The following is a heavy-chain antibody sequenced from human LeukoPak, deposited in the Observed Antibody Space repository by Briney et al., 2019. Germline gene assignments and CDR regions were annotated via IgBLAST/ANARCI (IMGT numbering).Heavy chain of an antibody. CDR1: GGSISGYY. CDR2: IYYSATT. J-gene: IGHJ4*02. V-gene: IGHV4-59*01. Sequence: TSETLSLTCTVSGGSISGYYWSWVRQPPGKGLEWIGYIYYSATTNYNPSPKSRVTISVDKSKNQFSLKLSSVTAADTAVYYCAREGSRSSSPVDYWGQGTLVTVSS. D-gene: IGHD6-6*01. CDR3: AREGSRSSSPVDY.